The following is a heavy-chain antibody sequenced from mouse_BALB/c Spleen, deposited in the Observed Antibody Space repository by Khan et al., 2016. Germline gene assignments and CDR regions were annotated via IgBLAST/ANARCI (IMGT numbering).Heavy chain of an antibody. CDR1: GFTFSNYW. CDR2: IRLQSNNYAT. CDR3: TRPFAY. V-gene: IGHV6-6*02. J-gene: IGHJ3*01. Sequence: EVQLQESGGGLVQPGGSMKLSCVASGFTFSNYWMNWVRQFPEKGLEWIAEIRLQSNNYATHYAESVKGRFTISRDDSKSSVCLQMNNLRPEDAGIYYCTRPFAYWGQGTLVTVSA.